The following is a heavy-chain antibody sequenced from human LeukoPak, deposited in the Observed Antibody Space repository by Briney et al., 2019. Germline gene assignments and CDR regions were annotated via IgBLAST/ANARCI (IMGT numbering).Heavy chain of an antibody. V-gene: IGHV3-73*01. CDR2: IRSKANNDAT. CDR3: TRGTVYYMDV. Sequence: HPGGSLRLSCAASGFTFSDSALHWVRQASGKGLEWVGRIRSKANNDATVYAASVKGRFSISRDDSQNTAYLQMNSLETEDTAVYYCTRGTVYYMDVWGKGTTVTISS. CDR1: GFTFSDSA. D-gene: IGHD3-10*01. J-gene: IGHJ6*03.